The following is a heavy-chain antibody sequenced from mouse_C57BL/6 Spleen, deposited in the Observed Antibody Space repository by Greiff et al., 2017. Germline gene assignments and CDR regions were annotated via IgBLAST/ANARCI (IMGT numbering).Heavy chain of an antibody. CDR2: IWGDGST. J-gene: IGHJ4*01. CDR3: AKHLNGYYPDY. CDR1: GFSLTSYG. V-gene: IGHV2-3*01. Sequence: QVQLKESGPGLVAPSQSLSITCTVSGFSLTSYGVSWVRQPPGKGLEWLGVIWGDGSTNYHSALISRLSISKDNSKSQVFFKMNSLQADDTAIYYCAKHLNGYYPDYWGQGTSVTVSS. D-gene: IGHD2-3*01.